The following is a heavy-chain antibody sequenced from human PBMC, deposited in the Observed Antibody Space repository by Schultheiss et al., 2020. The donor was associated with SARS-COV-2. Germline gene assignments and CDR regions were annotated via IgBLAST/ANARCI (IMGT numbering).Heavy chain of an antibody. J-gene: IGHJ3*02. D-gene: IGHD3-22*01. Sequence: GGSLRLSCAASGFTFSSYAMSWVRQAPGKGLEWVSAISGSGGSTYYADSVKGRFTISRDNSKNTLYLQMNSLRAEDTAVYYCARHYYDSSGPSDAFDIWGQGTMVTDSS. CDR3: ARHYYDSSGPSDAFDI. CDR1: GFTFSSYA. CDR2: ISGSGGST. V-gene: IGHV3-23*01.